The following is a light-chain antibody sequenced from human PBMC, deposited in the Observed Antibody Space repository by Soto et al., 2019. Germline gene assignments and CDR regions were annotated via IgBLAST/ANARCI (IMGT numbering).Light chain of an antibody. CDR3: QHYDRAPMWT. Sequence: EIVLTQSPGTLSLSLGERATLSCRASQRVSTNYLAWYQQKPGQAPRLLIYGVSSRATGIPDRFSGSGSGTDFTLAISRLEPEDFAVYYCQHYDRAPMWTFGQGTKVDIK. CDR2: GVS. V-gene: IGKV3-20*01. J-gene: IGKJ1*01. CDR1: QRVSTNY.